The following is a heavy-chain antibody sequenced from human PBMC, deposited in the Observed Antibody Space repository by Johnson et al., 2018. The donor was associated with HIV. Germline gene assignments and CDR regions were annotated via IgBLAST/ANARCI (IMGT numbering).Heavy chain of an antibody. CDR3: PSRGYRSAWGAFDI. CDR2: ISYDGSNK. V-gene: IGHV3-30*04. D-gene: IGHD6-25*01. CDR1: GFTFSNYY. Sequence: QVQLVESGAGVVQPGRSLRLSCAASGFTFSNYYMHWVRQAPGNGLEWVDVISYDGSNKYYADSLKGRFTISRDHSKNTLYLQMNSLRAEDTAVYYCPSRGYRSAWGAFDIWGQGTMVTVSS. J-gene: IGHJ3*02.